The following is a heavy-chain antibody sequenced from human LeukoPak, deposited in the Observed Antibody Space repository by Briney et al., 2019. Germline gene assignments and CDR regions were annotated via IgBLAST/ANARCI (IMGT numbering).Heavy chain of an antibody. Sequence: GGSLRLSCAASGFTFSMYAMHWVRQAPGKGLEYVSAISSDGGSTYYANSVKGRFTISRDNSKNTLYLQMNNLRVEDTAVYYCARYHTALNYWGQGTLVTASS. CDR2: ISSDGGST. V-gene: IGHV3-64*01. J-gene: IGHJ4*02. CDR3: ARYHTALNY. D-gene: IGHD5-18*01. CDR1: GFTFSMYA.